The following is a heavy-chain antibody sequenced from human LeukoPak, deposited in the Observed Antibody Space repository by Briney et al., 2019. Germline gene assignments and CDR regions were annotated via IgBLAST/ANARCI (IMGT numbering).Heavy chain of an antibody. CDR1: GYTFTSYD. CDR3: ARGSGYSKGINWFDP. CDR2: MNPNSGNT. J-gene: IGHJ5*02. D-gene: IGHD4-11*01. Sequence: ASVTVSCKASGYTFTSYDINWVRQATGQGLDWMGWMNPNSGNTGYAQKFQGRVTMTRNTSISTAYMELSSLRSEDTAVYYCARGSGYSKGINWFDPWGQGILVTVSS. V-gene: IGHV1-8*01.